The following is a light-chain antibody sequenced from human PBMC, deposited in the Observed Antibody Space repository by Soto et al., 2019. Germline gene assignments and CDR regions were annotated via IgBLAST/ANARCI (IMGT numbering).Light chain of an antibody. CDR1: RGHSTYA. Sequence: QSVLTQSPSASASLGASVKLTCTLSRGHSTYAIAWHQQQPEKGPRYLMKLNSDGSHSKGDGIPDRFSGSSSGAERYLTISSLQSEDEADYYCQTWGTGLWVFGGGTQLTVL. J-gene: IGLJ3*02. CDR2: LNSDGSH. CDR3: QTWGTGLWV. V-gene: IGLV4-69*01.